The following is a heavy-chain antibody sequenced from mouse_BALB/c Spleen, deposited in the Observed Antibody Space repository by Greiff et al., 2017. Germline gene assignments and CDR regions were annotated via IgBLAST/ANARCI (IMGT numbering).Heavy chain of an antibody. CDR3: ARSTGTSYWYFDV. D-gene: IGHD4-1*01. CDR2: ISYSGST. Sequence: DVQLQESGPGLVKPSQSLSLTCTVTGYSITSDYAWNWIRQFPGNKLGWMGYISYSGSTSYNPSLKSRISITRDTSKNQFFLQLNSVTTEDTATYYCARSTGTSYWYFDVWGAGTTVTVSS. J-gene: IGHJ1*01. CDR1: GYSITSDYA. V-gene: IGHV3-2*02.